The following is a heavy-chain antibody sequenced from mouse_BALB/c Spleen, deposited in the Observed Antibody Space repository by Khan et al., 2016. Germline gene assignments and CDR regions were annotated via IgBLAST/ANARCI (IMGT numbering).Heavy chain of an antibody. CDR1: GFNIKDTY. CDR3: ARGGYGWFAY. CDR2: IDPANGNT. J-gene: IGHJ3*01. V-gene: IGHV14-3*02. D-gene: IGHD2-14*01. Sequence: VRLQQSGAELVKPGASVKLSCTASGFNIKDTYMHWVKQRPAQGLEWIGRIDPANGNTKYDPKFQDKATVTSETSSNTAYLQLSSLTSEDTAVYYCARGGYGWFAYWGQGTLVTVSA.